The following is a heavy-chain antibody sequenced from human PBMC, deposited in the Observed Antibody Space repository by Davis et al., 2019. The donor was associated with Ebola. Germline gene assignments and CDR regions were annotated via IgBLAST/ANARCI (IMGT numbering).Heavy chain of an antibody. CDR3: ARTSLTSVSDAGLGYNYFDP. Sequence: MPSETLSLTCAVHGGSFSGYYWSWIRQPPGKGLEWIGEINHSGSTNYNPSLESRVTISLDTSKNQFSLTINSVTAADTGVYYCARTSLTSVSDAGLGYNYFDPWGRGTLVTVSS. J-gene: IGHJ5*02. V-gene: IGHV4-34*01. CDR1: GGSFSGYY. CDR2: INHSGST. D-gene: IGHD4-17*01.